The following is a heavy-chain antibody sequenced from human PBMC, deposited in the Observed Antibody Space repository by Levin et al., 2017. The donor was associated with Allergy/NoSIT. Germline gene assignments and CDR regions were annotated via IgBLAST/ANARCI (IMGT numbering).Heavy chain of an antibody. CDR1: GFTFSDYY. Sequence: GESLKISCAASGFTFSDYYMKWIRQAPGKGLEWVSYITSKSYTDYAESVKGRFTISRDNAKNSLYLQMNSLRAEDTAVYYCARDSYGIDYWGQGTLVTVSS. CDR3: ARDSYGIDY. D-gene: IGHD4-17*01. V-gene: IGHV3-11*05. J-gene: IGHJ4*02. CDR2: ITSKSYT.